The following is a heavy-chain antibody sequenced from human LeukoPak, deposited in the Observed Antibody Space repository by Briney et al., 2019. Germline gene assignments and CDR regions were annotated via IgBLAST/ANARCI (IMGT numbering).Heavy chain of an antibody. Sequence: SGGSLRLSCSASGFTFSSYAMNWVRQAPGKGLEWVASIGAAGYYIYYADSVKGRFTISRDNAKNSLYLQMSSLKAEDTAVYYCARGYSSSWYENYYYYYMDVWGKGTTVTVSS. CDR3: ARGYSSSWYENYYYYYMDV. J-gene: IGHJ6*03. V-gene: IGHV3-21*01. CDR1: GFTFSSYA. D-gene: IGHD6-13*01. CDR2: IGAAGYYI.